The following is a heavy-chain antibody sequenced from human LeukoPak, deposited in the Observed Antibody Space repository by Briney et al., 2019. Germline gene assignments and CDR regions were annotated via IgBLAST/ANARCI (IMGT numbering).Heavy chain of an antibody. V-gene: IGHV4-4*02. CDR2: IYHSGST. J-gene: IGHJ5*02. CDR3: ARDLATMVRGVEGGYNWFDP. Sequence: SGTLSLTCAVSGGSISSSNWWSWVRQHPGKGLEWIGEIYHSGSTNYNPSLKSRVTISVDKSKNQFSLKLSSVTAADTAVYYCARDLATMVRGVEGGYNWFDPWGQGTLVTVSS. CDR1: GGSISSSNW. D-gene: IGHD3-10*01.